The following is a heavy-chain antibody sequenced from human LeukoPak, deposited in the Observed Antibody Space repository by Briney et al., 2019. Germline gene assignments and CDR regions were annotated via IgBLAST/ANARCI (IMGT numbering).Heavy chain of an antibody. CDR3: ARSYYDSSGSLFFDY. J-gene: IGHJ4*02. V-gene: IGHV1-69*05. D-gene: IGHD3-22*01. CDR1: VGTFSSYV. CDR2: IIPIFGTA. Sequence: SVKVSCKASVGTFSSYVISWVRQAPGQGLEWMGGIIPIFGTANYAQKFQGRVTMTRNTSISTAYMELSSLRSEDTAVYYCARSYYDSSGSLFFDYWGQGTLVTVSS.